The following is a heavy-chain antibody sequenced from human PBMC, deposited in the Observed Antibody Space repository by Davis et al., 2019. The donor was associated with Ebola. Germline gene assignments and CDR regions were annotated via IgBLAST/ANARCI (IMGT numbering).Heavy chain of an antibody. J-gene: IGHJ6*02. CDR1: GFTFTSHS. CDR3: ARDLEGNYYYYDMEV. CDR2: ISTSSTSI. Sequence: GESLKISCVASGFTFTSHSINWVRQAPGKGLEWLSYISTSSTSIYYAESVKGRFTISRDNAKNSVFLQMNSLRDDDTAIYYCARDLEGNYYYYDMEVWGQGTTVTVSS. V-gene: IGHV3-48*02. D-gene: IGHD1-1*01.